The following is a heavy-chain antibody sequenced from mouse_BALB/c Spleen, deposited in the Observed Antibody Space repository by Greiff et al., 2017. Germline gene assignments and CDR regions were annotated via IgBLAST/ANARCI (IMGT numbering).Heavy chain of an antibody. D-gene: IGHD2-1*01. CDR1: GYTFTSYW. CDR3: TRSDANNGNRFAY. J-gene: IGHJ3*01. V-gene: IGHV1-69*02. CDR2: IYPSDSYT. Sequence: VQLQQPGAELVRPGASVKLSCKASGYTFTSYWINWVKQRPGQGLEWIGNIYPSDSYTNYNQKFKDKATLTVDKSSSTAYMQLSSPTSEDSAVYDFTRSDANNGNRFAYWGQGTLVTVSA.